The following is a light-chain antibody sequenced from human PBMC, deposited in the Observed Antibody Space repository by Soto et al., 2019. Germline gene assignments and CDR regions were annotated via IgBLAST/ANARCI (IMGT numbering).Light chain of an antibody. CDR1: QSVLYGRNNKSY. Sequence: DIVMTQSPDSLAVSLGERATINCKSSQSVLYGRNNKSYLVWYQQKPGQPPKLLIYSASTRESGVPDRFSGSGSGTDFTLTISSLQAEDVAVYYCKQSYSAPYTFGQGTKLEIK. CDR3: KQSYSAPYT. V-gene: IGKV4-1*01. J-gene: IGKJ2*01. CDR2: SAS.